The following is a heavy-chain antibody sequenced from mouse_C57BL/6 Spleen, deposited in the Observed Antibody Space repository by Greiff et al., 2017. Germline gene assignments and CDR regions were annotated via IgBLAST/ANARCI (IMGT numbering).Heavy chain of an antibody. Sequence: VQLQQPGAELVMPGASVKLSCKASGYTFTSYWMHWVKQRPGQGLEWIGAIDPSDSYTNYNQKFKGKSTLTVDKSSSTAYMQLSSLTSEDSAVYYCARDYYGSSSSFDYWGQGTTLTVSS. CDR2: IDPSDSYT. CDR3: ARDYYGSSSSFDY. J-gene: IGHJ2*01. D-gene: IGHD1-1*01. V-gene: IGHV1-69*01. CDR1: GYTFTSYW.